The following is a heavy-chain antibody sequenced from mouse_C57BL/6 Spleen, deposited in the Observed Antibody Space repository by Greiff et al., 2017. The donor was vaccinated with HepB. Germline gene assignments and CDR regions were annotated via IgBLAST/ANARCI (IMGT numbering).Heavy chain of an antibody. CDR2: IDPNSGGT. D-gene: IGHD2-2*01. CDR3: ARSGYGYDWFAY. V-gene: IGHV1-72*01. Sequence: QVQLKQPGAELVKPGASVKLSCKASGYTFTSYWMHWVKQRPGRGLEWIGRIDPNSGGTKYNEKFKSKATLTVDKPSSTAYMQLSSLTSEDSAVYYCARSGYGYDWFAYWGQGTLVTVSA. CDR1: GYTFTSYW. J-gene: IGHJ3*01.